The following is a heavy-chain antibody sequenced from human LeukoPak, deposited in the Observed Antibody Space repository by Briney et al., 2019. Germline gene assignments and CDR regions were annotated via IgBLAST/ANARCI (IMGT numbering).Heavy chain of an antibody. J-gene: IGHJ3*02. V-gene: IGHV3-30*02. CDR2: IRYDGINK. CDR1: GFTFSTHG. D-gene: IGHD3-10*01. CDR3: AKEGDYYGSGSYRDGFDI. Sequence: GGSLRLSCAASGFTFSTHGMHWVRRAPGKGLEWVASIRYDGINKYYAGSVKGRFTISRDSFKNTLYLQMNSLRPEDTAVYYCAKEGDYYGSGSYRDGFDIWGQGTRATVSS.